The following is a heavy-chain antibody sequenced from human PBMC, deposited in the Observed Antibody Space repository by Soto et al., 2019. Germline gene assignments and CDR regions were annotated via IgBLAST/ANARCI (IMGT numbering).Heavy chain of an antibody. D-gene: IGHD6-19*01. CDR2: ITSSSSYI. J-gene: IGHJ4*02. CDR1: GFTFSNCT. Sequence: EVQLVESGGGLVKPGGSLRLSCAVSGFTFSNCTMNWVRQAPGKGLEWVSSITSSSSYIHYADSVKGRFTISRDNAKNSLYLQMNSRTAEDTAVYYCSRVRSGWCDYWGQGTLVTVSS. V-gene: IGHV3-21*01. CDR3: SRVRSGWCDY.